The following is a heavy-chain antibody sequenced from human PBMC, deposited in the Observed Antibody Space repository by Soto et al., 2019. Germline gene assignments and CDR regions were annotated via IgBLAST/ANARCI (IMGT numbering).Heavy chain of an antibody. D-gene: IGHD4-17*01. J-gene: IGHJ5*02. CDR3: ARDLFTVTTDWFDP. CDR1: GGSIISYY. V-gene: IGHV4-4*07. Sequence: PSETLSLTCTVSGGSIISYYWSWIRQPAGKGLEWIGRIYTSGSTNYNPSLKSRVTMSVDTSKNQFSLKLSSVTAADTAVYYCARDLFTVTTDWFDPWGQGTLVTVSS. CDR2: IYTSGST.